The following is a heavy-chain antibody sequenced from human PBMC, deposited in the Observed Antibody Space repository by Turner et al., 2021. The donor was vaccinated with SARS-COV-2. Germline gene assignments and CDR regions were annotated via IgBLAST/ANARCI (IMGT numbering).Heavy chain of an antibody. V-gene: IGHV3-7*01. J-gene: IGHJ1*01. Sequence: EVQLEEDGGCLVQPGGSLRLSCAASGFTFNNYWMTWVRQAPGKGLEWVANIKEDGSEKYYVDSVKCRFTISRDNAKNSMYLQMNTLRAEDTAVYYCARPYSSGWYINFIFWGQGTLVTVSS. CDR1: GFTFNNYW. CDR2: IKEDGSEK. D-gene: IGHD6-19*01. CDR3: ARPYSSGWYINFIF.